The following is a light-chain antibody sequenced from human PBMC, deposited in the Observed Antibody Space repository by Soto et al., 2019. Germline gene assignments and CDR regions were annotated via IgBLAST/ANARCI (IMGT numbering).Light chain of an antibody. J-gene: IGLJ1*01. V-gene: IGLV2-14*01. CDR1: SSDVGDNY. CDR2: EVS. CDR3: SSYTSSIPYV. Sequence: QSALTQPPSASGSPGQSVTISCTGTSSDVGDNYVSWYQQHPGKAPKLMIYEVSNRPSGVSSRFSGSKSGNTASLTISGLQAEDEADYYCSSYTSSIPYVFGTGTKVTVL.